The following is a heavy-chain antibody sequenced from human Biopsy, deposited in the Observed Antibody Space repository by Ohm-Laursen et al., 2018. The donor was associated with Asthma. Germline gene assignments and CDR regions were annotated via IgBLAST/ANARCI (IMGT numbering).Heavy chain of an antibody. D-gene: IGHD3-3*01. CDR3: AGGPEWSGLDI. CDR1: GLSSSAYY. V-gene: IGHV4-34*01. CDR2: SDHRGNT. Sequence: TLSLTCGMYGLSSSAYYWTWIRQTPGKGLEWIGESDHRGNTNTNATLKSRVTISKAKSANEFSLKMKSVTAADTAIYYCAGGPEWSGLDIWGQGTTVTVSS. J-gene: IGHJ6*02.